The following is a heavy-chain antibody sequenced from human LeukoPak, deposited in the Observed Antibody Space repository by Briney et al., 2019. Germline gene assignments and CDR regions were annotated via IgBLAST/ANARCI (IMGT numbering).Heavy chain of an antibody. CDR2: FDPEDGET. V-gene: IGHV1-24*01. J-gene: IGHJ6*02. D-gene: IGHD4-17*01. Sequence: VASVKVSCKVSGYTLTELSMHWVRQAPGKGLEWMGGFDPEDGETIYAQKFQGRVTMTEDTSTDTAYMELSSLRSEDTAVYYCATAPLADTGPYYYYGMDVWGQGTTVTVSS. CDR1: GYTLTELS. CDR3: ATAPLADTGPYYYYGMDV.